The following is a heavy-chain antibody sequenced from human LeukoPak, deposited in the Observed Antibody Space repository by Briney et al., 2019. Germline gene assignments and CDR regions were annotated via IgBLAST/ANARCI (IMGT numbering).Heavy chain of an antibody. CDR3: ARASGDYYFDY. CDR2: IYSGGST. D-gene: IGHD2-21*01. Sequence: PGGSLRLSCAASGFTVSSNYMSWVRQAPGKGLEWVSIIYSGGSTYYADSVKGQFTISRDNAKNSLYLQMNSLRAEDTAVYYCARASGDYYFDYWGQGTLVTVSS. V-gene: IGHV3-66*01. J-gene: IGHJ4*02. CDR1: GFTVSSNY.